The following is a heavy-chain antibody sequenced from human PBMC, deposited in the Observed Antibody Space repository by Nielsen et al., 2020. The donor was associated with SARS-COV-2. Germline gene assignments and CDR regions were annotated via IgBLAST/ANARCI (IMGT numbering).Heavy chain of an antibody. CDR1: GYTFTGHY. J-gene: IGHJ4*02. V-gene: IGHV1-2*06. D-gene: IGHD4-17*01. CDR3: ARGDYGDNNEW. CDR2: INPNSAGT. Sequence: ASVKVSCKASGYTFTGHYIHWVRQAPGQGLEWMGRINPNSAGTNYAQTFKGRVTMTRDTSINTAYMEMTRVPSDDTAVYYCARGDYGDNNEWWGQGTLVTASS.